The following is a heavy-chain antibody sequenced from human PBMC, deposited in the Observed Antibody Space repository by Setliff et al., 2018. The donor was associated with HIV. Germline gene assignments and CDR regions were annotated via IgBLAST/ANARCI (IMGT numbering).Heavy chain of an antibody. CDR1: ELTFSNYA. CDR3: ARAHDNHDSSGYSHDS. Sequence: RLSCAASELTFSNYAMTWVRQAPGKGLEWVSSLSGSGGSTYYADSVKGRFTISRDNSKNTLYLRMNSLRAEDTAVYYCARAHDNHDSSGYSHDSWGQGSLVTVSS. V-gene: IGHV3-23*01. D-gene: IGHD3-22*01. CDR2: LSGSGGST. J-gene: IGHJ4*02.